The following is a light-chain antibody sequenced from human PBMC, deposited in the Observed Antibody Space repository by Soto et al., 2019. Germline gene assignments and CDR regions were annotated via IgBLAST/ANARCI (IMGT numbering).Light chain of an antibody. Sequence: QSALTQPPSASGSPGQSVTISCTGTSSDVGTYNYVSWYQQHPGKTPKLMIYEVSKRPSGVPDRFSGSKSGNTASLTVSGLQAEDEADYDCCSYAGSNHVFGPGTKVTVL. V-gene: IGLV2-8*01. CDR2: EVS. J-gene: IGLJ1*01. CDR1: SSDVGTYNY. CDR3: CSYAGSNHV.